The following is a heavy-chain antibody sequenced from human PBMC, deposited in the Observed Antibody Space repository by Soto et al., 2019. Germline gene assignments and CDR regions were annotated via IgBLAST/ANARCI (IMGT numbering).Heavy chain of an antibody. CDR2: IYYSGST. D-gene: IGHD3-22*01. V-gene: IGHV4-59*01. Sequence: SETLSLTCTVSGGSISSYYWSWIRQPPGKGLEWIGYIYYSGSTNYNPSLKSRVTISVDTSKNQFSLKLSSVTAADTAVYYCAREVRSSGPLDYWGQGTLVTVSS. J-gene: IGHJ4*02. CDR1: GGSISSYY. CDR3: AREVRSSGPLDY.